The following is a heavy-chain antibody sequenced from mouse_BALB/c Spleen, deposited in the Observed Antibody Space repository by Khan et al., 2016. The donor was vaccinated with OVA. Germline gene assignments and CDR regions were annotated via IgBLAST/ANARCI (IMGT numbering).Heavy chain of an antibody. Sequence: VQLQQSGAELARPGASVKMSCKASGYTFTSYTIHWIKLRPGQGLEWIGYINPSNGYTNYNQKFKDKATLTADKSSTNAYRELSSLTSDDSALYNCVRDGAYHRNDGWFAYWGQGTLVTVSA. CDR2: INPSNGYT. D-gene: IGHD2-14*01. CDR1: GYTFTSYT. V-gene: IGHV1-4*01. J-gene: IGHJ3*01. CDR3: VRDGAYHRNDGWFAY.